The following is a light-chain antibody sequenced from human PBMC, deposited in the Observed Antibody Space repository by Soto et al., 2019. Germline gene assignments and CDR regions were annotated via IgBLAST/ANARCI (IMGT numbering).Light chain of an antibody. Sequence: DIQITPSNSTLSASVGDRGIVTCRASQSISGWLAWYQQKPGIAPKLLIYKASTLQDGVPPRFSGSGFGTEFTLTISSLQPDDCGLYYCQQYDVYSTFGQGTKVDIK. CDR3: QQYDVYST. CDR2: KAS. CDR1: QSISGW. V-gene: IGKV1-5*03. J-gene: IGKJ1*01.